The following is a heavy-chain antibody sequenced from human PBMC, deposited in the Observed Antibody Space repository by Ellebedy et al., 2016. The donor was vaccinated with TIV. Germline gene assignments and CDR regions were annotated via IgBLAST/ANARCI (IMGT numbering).Heavy chain of an antibody. CDR2: INQDGSEQ. J-gene: IGHJ3*02. V-gene: IGHV3-7*01. Sequence: GESLKISCAASGFSFSSYWMSWVRQAPGKGLEWVANINQDGSEQYYVDSVQGRFTISRDNARNSLNLQMNSVRAKDAAVYYCATDGSYGDYRSPTHAFGMWGQGTMVIVSS. D-gene: IGHD4-17*01. CDR3: ATDGSYGDYRSPTHAFGM. CDR1: GFSFSSYW.